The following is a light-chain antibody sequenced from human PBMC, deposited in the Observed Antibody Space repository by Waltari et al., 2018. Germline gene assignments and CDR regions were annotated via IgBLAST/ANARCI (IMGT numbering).Light chain of an antibody. J-gene: IGLJ2*01. CDR2: KND. V-gene: IGLV1-47*01. CDR1: NSHIGSNS. Sequence: QSVLTQPPSASGTPGQGVTMSCSGSNSHIGSNSVYWYQQLPGTAPKRLIYKNDLRPSGVPDLISGSKSGTSASLAISGLRSEDEADYYCSSWDDSLSGVVLGGGTKLTVL. CDR3: SSWDDSLSGVV.